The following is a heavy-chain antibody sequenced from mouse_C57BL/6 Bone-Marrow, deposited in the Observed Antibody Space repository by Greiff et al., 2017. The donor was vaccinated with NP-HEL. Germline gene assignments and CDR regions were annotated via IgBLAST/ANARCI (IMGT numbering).Heavy chain of an antibody. J-gene: IGHJ3*01. CDR3: ARSDYYGPSWFAY. D-gene: IGHD1-1*01. CDR2: IYPGDGDT. Sequence: VQVVESGAELVKPGASVKISCKASGYAFSSYWMNWVKQRPGKGLEWIGQIYPGDGDTNYNGKFKGKATLTADKSSSTAYMQLSSLTSEDSAVYFCARSDYYGPSWFAYWGQGTLVTVSA. V-gene: IGHV1-80*01. CDR1: GYAFSSYW.